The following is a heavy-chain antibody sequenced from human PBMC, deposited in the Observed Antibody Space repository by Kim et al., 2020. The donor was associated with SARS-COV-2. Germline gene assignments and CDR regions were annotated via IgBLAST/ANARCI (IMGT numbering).Heavy chain of an antibody. Sequence: GGSLRLSCEASGFSFSSHEINWVRQAPGKGLEWISYVSDNGRTIYYADSVKGRFTISRDNAKNSLYMQMNSLRAEDTAVYYCARETTVSPDGLDIWGQGTMVTVS. V-gene: IGHV3-48*03. D-gene: IGHD4-17*01. J-gene: IGHJ3*02. CDR1: GFSFSSHE. CDR2: VSDNGRTI. CDR3: ARETTVSPDGLDI.